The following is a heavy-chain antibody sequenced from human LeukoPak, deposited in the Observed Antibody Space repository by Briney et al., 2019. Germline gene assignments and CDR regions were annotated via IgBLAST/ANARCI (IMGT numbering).Heavy chain of an antibody. D-gene: IGHD2-2*01. J-gene: IGHJ4*02. CDR1: GNTFTNYY. Sequence: ASVKVSCKASGNTFTNYYMHWVRQAPGQGLEWMGIINPSGSNTSYAQKFQGRVTMTRDTSTSTVYMELSSLRSEDTAVYYCARSGSSTSCPRDYWGQGTLVTVAS. CDR2: INPSGSNT. V-gene: IGHV1-46*01. CDR3: ARSGSSTSCPRDY.